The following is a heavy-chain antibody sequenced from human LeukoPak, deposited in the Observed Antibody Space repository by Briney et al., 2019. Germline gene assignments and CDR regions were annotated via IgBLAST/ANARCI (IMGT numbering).Heavy chain of an antibody. D-gene: IGHD3-22*01. CDR1: GFTFEEYT. Sequence: GGSLRLSCAASGFTFEEYTMHWVRQAPGKTLEWVALISWDGTTYYTDSVKGRFTISRDNSKDSLYLQMDTLGSEDAAFYYCVKDLSYESSGSYFDSWGQGTLVTVS. V-gene: IGHV3-43*01. CDR2: ISWDGTT. J-gene: IGHJ4*02. CDR3: VKDLSYESSGSYFDS.